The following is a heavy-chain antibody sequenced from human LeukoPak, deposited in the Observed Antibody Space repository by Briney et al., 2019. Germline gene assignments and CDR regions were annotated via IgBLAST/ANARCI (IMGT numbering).Heavy chain of an antibody. CDR1: GFTFSSYA. Sequence: GGSLRLSCAASGFTFSSYAMHWVRQAPGKGLEWVAVIPYDGSNKYYADSVKGRFTISRDNSKNTLYLQMNSLRAEDTAVYYCARDFSSVGLEWLLYGDAFDIWGQGTMVTVSS. D-gene: IGHD3-3*01. CDR3: ARDFSSVGLEWLLYGDAFDI. J-gene: IGHJ3*02. V-gene: IGHV3-30-3*01. CDR2: IPYDGSNK.